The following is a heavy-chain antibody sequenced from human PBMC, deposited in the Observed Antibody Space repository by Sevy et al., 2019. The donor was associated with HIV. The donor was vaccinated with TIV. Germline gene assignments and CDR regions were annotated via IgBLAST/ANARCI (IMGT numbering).Heavy chain of an antibody. CDR2: ISSSGSTI. CDR1: GFTFSDYY. D-gene: IGHD1-26*01. CDR3: ARDRRIVGATAAYYFDY. J-gene: IGHJ4*02. Sequence: GGSLRLSCAASGFTFSDYYMSWIRQAPGKGLEWVSYISSSGSTIYYADSVKGRFTITRDNAKNSLYLQMNSLRAEDTAVYYCARDRRIVGATAAYYFDYWGQGTLVTVSS. V-gene: IGHV3-11*01.